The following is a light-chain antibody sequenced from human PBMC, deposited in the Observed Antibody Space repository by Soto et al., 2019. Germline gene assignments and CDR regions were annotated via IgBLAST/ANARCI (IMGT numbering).Light chain of an antibody. CDR2: AAS. CDR3: QQSHGIPYT. Sequence: DIQMTQSPPSLSASVGDRVTITCRASQTISSYLNWYQQKPGKAPKLLIYAASTLQSGVPSRFSGSGSGTYFTRTISSLQPEDFETYYCQQSHGIPYTFGQGTKLESK. V-gene: IGKV1-39*01. J-gene: IGKJ2*01. CDR1: QTISSY.